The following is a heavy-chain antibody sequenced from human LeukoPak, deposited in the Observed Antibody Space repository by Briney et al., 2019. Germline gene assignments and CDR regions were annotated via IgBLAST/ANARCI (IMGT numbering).Heavy chain of an antibody. V-gene: IGHV4-61*01. J-gene: IGHJ4*02. CDR2: VYYGGST. Sequence: SETLSLTCTVSGGSVSSGSYYWGWVRQPRGKGLEWIGYVYYGGSTNYNPSLKSRVTISADASKHQFSLKLSSVTAADTAVYYCAREPSYFDCWGQGTLVTVSS. CDR3: AREPSYFDC. CDR1: GGSVSSGSYY.